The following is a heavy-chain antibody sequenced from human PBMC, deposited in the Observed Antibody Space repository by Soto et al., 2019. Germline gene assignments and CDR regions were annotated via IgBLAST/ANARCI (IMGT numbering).Heavy chain of an antibody. CDR1: GYTFTSYY. Sequence: GASVKVSCKASGYTFTSYYMHWVRQAPGQGLEWMGIINPSGGSTSYAQKFQGRVTMTRDTSTSTVYMELSSLRSEDTAVYYCARDLSTSLDPYYYYGMDVWGQGTTVTVSS. CDR3: ARDLSTSLDPYYYYGMDV. J-gene: IGHJ6*02. D-gene: IGHD2-2*01. CDR2: INPSGGST. V-gene: IGHV1-46*01.